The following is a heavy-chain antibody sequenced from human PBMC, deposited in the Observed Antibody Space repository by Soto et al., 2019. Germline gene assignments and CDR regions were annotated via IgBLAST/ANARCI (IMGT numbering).Heavy chain of an antibody. J-gene: IGHJ4*02. CDR3: AMGLGYSYGYYHY. V-gene: IGHV3-23*01. D-gene: IGHD5-18*01. CDR1: GFTFSSYA. Sequence: LRLSFAASGFTFSSYAMSWVRQAPGKGLEWVSAISGSGGSTYYADSVKGRFTISRDNSKNTLYLQMNSLRAEDTAVYYCAMGLGYSYGYYHYWGQGTLVTVSS. CDR2: ISGSGGST.